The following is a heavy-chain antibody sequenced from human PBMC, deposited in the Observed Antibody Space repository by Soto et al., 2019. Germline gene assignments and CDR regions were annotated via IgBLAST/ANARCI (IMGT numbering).Heavy chain of an antibody. J-gene: IGHJ6*02. D-gene: IGHD4-4*01. CDR2: VYYSGTT. CDR1: GGSIASKSYY. CDR3: ARIDSNSYYDDYYGMDV. V-gene: IGHV4-39*01. Sequence: PSETLSLTCTVSGGSIASKSYYWGWIRQPPGKGLEWIGSVYYSGTTSYKSSLQSRVTISIDTSKKQFSLELKSVTAADTAVYFCARIDSNSYYDDYYGMDVWGHGTTVTVS.